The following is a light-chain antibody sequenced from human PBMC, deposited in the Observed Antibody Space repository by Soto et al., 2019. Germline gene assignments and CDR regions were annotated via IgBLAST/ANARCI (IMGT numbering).Light chain of an antibody. V-gene: IGKV1-5*01. CDR3: QQNITYST. J-gene: IGKJ1*01. CDR1: QSISAS. CDR2: GAS. Sequence: DIQMTQSPSTLSASVGDTVTITCRASQSISASLAWYQQKPGKAPNLLISGASTLEEGVPSRFRGSGSGTEFTLPITSLQTAHTANYYCQQNITYSTFGQGTKVDIK.